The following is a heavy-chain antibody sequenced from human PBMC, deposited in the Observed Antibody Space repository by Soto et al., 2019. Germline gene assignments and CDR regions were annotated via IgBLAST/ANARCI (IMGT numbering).Heavy chain of an antibody. D-gene: IGHD1-26*01. V-gene: IGHV4-59*01. Sequence: SETLSLTCTVSGGSISSYYWSWIRQPPGKGLEWIGYIYYSGTTNYNPSLKSRVTISVDTSKNQFSLKLSSVTAADTAVYYCARGGGSYYIVYWGQGTLVTVSS. CDR2: IYYSGTT. J-gene: IGHJ4*02. CDR3: ARGGGSYYIVY. CDR1: GGSISSYY.